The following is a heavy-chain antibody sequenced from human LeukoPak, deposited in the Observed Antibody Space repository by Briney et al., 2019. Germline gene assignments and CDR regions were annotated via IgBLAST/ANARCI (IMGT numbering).Heavy chain of an antibody. V-gene: IGHV3-74*01. CDR2: MYGDMNDI. D-gene: IGHD4-23*01. J-gene: IGHJ4*02. Sequence: GGSLRLSCEVSGFIFSNSWMHWVRQTPGKGLVWVSRMYGDMNDISYADSVKGRFTISRDNAKNTVYLQMNSLRGEDTAVYYCARDLGLRGSKWGQGTQVTVSS. CDR1: GFIFSNSW. CDR3: ARDLGLRGSK.